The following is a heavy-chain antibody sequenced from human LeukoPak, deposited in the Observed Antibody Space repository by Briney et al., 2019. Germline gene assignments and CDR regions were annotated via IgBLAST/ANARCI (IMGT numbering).Heavy chain of an antibody. J-gene: IGHJ4*02. CDR3: ARANSSSWYSY. V-gene: IGHV4-34*01. CDR1: GFTFSSYG. D-gene: IGHD6-13*01. Sequence: KPRGSLRLSCAASGFTFSSYGMHWIRQPPGKGLEWIGEINHSGSTNYNPSLKSRVTISVDTSKNQFSLKLSSVTAADTAVYYCARANSSSWYSYWGQGTLVTVSS. CDR2: INHSGST.